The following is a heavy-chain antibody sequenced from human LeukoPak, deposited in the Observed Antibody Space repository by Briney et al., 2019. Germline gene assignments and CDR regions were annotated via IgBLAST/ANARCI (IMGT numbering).Heavy chain of an antibody. CDR2: INPDGRDT. CDR1: GFTFNRCW. Sequence: GGSLRLSCVVSGFTFNRCWMNWVRQAPGKGLEWVAHINPDGRDTYYVDSVKGRFTISRDNAQNSMYLQMNSLRVGDTAVYYCTSWGDTTAEYFQRWGQGTLVTVSS. J-gene: IGHJ1*01. D-gene: IGHD2-21*02. CDR3: TSWGDTTAEYFQR. V-gene: IGHV3-7*01.